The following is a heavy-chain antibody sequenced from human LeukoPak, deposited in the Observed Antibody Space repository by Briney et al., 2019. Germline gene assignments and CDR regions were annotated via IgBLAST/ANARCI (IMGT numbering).Heavy chain of an antibody. CDR3: ARVTITSCNHWSGYYYYGMDV. D-gene: IGHD2-2*01. V-gene: IGHV1-18*01. J-gene: IGHJ6*02. CDR2: ISAYNGNT. Sequence: ASVTVSCKASGYTFTSYGISWVRQAPGQGLEWMGWISAYNGNTNYAQKLQGRVTMTTDTSTSTAYMELRSLRSDDTAVYYCARVTITSCNHWSGYYYYGMDVWGQGTTVTVSS. CDR1: GYTFTSYG.